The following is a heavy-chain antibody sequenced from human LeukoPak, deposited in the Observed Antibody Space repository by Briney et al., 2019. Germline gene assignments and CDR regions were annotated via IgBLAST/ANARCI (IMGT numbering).Heavy chain of an antibody. D-gene: IGHD5-24*01. Sequence: SQTLSLTCTVSGGSISSGDYYWSWIRQPPGKGLEWIGYIYYSGSTYYNPSLKSRVTVSVDTSKNQFSLKLNSVTAADTAVYYCAREGRWLRDWFDPWGQGTLVTVSS. CDR2: IYYSGST. J-gene: IGHJ5*02. V-gene: IGHV4-30-4*01. CDR3: AREGRWLRDWFDP. CDR1: GGSISSGDYY.